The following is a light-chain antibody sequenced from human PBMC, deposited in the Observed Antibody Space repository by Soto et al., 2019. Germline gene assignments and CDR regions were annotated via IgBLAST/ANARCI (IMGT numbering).Light chain of an antibody. J-gene: IGKJ1*01. Sequence: ILLTQSPSSLSASVGERVTITCRASQGIDTSLAWYQQKPGKAPNLLIYDASSLVSGVPSRFSGSGSGTEFTLTISSLQPDDFATYHCQQYDSYSPTFGQGTKVDIK. CDR2: DAS. CDR3: QQYDSYSPT. CDR1: QGIDTS. V-gene: IGKV1-5*01.